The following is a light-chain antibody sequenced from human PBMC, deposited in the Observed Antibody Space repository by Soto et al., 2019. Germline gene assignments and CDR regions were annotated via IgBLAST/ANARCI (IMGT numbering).Light chain of an antibody. CDR3: QQSYSAPWT. CDR2: DAS. V-gene: IGKV1-39*01. CDR1: QDISNH. Sequence: DIQLTQSPSSLSASVGDRVTITCQASQDISNHLNWYQQKPGKAPKVLIFDASRLQSGVASRFSGSGSGTDFTLTISSLQPEDSATYYCQQSYSAPWTFGQGTKVQVK. J-gene: IGKJ1*01.